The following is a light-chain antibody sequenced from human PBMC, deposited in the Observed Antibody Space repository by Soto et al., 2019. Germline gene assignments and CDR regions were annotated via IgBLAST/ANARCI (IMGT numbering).Light chain of an antibody. Sequence: EIVMTQSPDTLSVSPGEGATLSCRVSQSIRSNLAWYQQRPGQAPRLLIYGAYSRATGIPDRFSGSGSGTDFTLTISRLEPEDFAVYYCQHYGSALIFGGGAKVEIK. CDR3: QHYGSALI. CDR2: GAY. J-gene: IGKJ4*01. CDR1: QSIRSN. V-gene: IGKV3-20*01.